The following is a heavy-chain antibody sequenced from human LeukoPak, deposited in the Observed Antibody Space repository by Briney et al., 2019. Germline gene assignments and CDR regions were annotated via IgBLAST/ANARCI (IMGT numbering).Heavy chain of an antibody. J-gene: IGHJ6*03. CDR3: AKAPRFGDHAAEYFYYYMDV. Sequence: GGSLRLSCAASGFTFSSYAMSWVRQAPGKGLEWVSSIPRNGGSTYYADSVKGRFTISRDNSKNTLYVQMNSLRVDDTAAYYCAKAPRFGDHAAEYFYYYMDVWGKGTTVIVSS. CDR2: IPRNGGST. V-gene: IGHV3-23*01. D-gene: IGHD3-16*01. CDR1: GFTFSSYA.